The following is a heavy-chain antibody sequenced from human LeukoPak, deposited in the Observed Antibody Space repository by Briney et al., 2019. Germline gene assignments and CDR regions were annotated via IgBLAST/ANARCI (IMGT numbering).Heavy chain of an antibody. Sequence: SETLSLTCTVSGGSISSYYWSWIRQPPGKGLEWIGYIYYTGRTEYNPSLKSRVTLSVDTSKNQFSLKLNSVTAADTAVYYCARCDYSNYYGMDVWGQGTTVTVSS. CDR1: GGSISSYY. J-gene: IGHJ6*02. V-gene: IGHV4-59*08. D-gene: IGHD4-11*01. CDR3: ARCDYSNYYGMDV. CDR2: IYYTGRT.